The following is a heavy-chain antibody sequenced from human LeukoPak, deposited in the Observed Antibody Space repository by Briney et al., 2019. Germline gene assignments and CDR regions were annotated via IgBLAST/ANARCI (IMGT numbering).Heavy chain of an antibody. V-gene: IGHV3-21*04. Sequence: GGSLRLSCAASGFTFSSYSMNWVPQAPGKGLECVSSISSSSSYIYYADTVKGRFTIPRDNAKNSLYLQMNSLRAEDTAVYYCAKVDSGIVATGSPYFDYWGQGTLVTVSS. CDR1: GFTFSSYS. CDR3: AKVDSGIVATGSPYFDY. J-gene: IGHJ4*02. D-gene: IGHD6-13*01. CDR2: ISSSSSYI.